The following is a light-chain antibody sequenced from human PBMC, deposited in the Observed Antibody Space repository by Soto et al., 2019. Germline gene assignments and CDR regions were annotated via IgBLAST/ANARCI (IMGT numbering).Light chain of an antibody. Sequence: DIRMTQSPSSLSASLGDRVTITCRASQGIGVYLAWFQQKPGNAPKLLIYAASTLQSGVPSRFSGSGSGTDFTLTISSPQPEDVATYYCQKYNSAPLTFGGGTKVEIK. J-gene: IGKJ4*01. CDR2: AAS. CDR1: QGIGVY. CDR3: QKYNSAPLT. V-gene: IGKV1-27*01.